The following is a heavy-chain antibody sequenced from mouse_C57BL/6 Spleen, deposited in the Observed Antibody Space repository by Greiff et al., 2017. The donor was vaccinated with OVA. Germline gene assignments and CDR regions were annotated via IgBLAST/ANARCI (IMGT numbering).Heavy chain of an antibody. CDR1: GYTFTEYT. J-gene: IGHJ2*01. Sequence: QVQLQQSGAELVKPGASVKLSCKASGYTFTEYTIHWVKQRSGQGLEWIGWFYPGSGSIKYNEKFKDKATLTADKSSSTVYMELSRLTSEYAAVSVCERDEDQDYYGSTSFEDWGKSATLTVSS. V-gene: IGHV1-62-2*01. D-gene: IGHD1-1*01. CDR2: FYPGSGSI. CDR3: ERDEDQDYYGSTSFED.